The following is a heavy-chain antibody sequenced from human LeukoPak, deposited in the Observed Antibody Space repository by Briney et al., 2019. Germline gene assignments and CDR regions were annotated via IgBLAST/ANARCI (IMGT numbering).Heavy chain of an antibody. Sequence: ASVKVSRKASGGTFSSYAISWVRQAPGQGLEWMGRIIPILGIANYAQKFQGRVTITADKSTSTAYMELSSLRSEDTAVYYCARDWGIAVAGPDYWGQGTLVTVSS. CDR3: ARDWGIAVAGPDY. CDR1: GGTFSSYA. CDR2: IIPILGIA. J-gene: IGHJ4*02. V-gene: IGHV1-69*04. D-gene: IGHD6-19*01.